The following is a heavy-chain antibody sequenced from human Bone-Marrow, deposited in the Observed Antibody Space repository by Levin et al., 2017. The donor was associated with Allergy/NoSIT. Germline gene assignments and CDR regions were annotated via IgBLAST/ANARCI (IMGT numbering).Heavy chain of an antibody. J-gene: IGHJ3*02. CDR2: ISGSGGST. V-gene: IGHV3-23*01. D-gene: IGHD2-2*01. CDR3: AKGGGVVVPAAIWAFDI. Sequence: GGSLRLSCAASGFTFSSYAMSWVRQAPGKGLEWVSAISGSGGSTYYADSVKGRFTISRDNSKNTLYLQMNSLRAEDTAVYYCAKGGGVVVPAAIWAFDIWGQGTMVTVSS. CDR1: GFTFSSYA.